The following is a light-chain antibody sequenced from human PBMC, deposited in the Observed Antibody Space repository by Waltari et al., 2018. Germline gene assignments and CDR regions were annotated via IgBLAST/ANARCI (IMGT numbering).Light chain of an antibody. V-gene: IGKV4-1*01. Sequence: DIVMTQSPDSLAVSLGERATINCKSSQRVLSSSNNKNYLAWYQQRPGQPPKLLIYWASTRESGVPDRFSGSGSGTDFTLTISSLQAEDVAVYYCQQYCCTPRTFGQGTKVEIK. CDR2: WAS. CDR1: QRVLSSSNNKNY. CDR3: QQYCCTPRT. J-gene: IGKJ1*01.